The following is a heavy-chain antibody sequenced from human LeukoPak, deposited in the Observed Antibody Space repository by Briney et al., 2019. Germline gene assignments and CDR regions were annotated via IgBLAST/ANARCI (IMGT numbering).Heavy chain of an antibody. CDR2: ISGSGGST. D-gene: IGHD6-13*01. Sequence: GGSLRLSCAASGFTFSSYAMTWVRQAPGKGLEWVSGISGSGGSTYYADSVKGRFTITRDNSKNTLYLQMNSLRAEDTAVYYCAKDSGGYSSSSFGSWGQGTLVTVSS. CDR3: AKDSGGYSSSSFGS. CDR1: GFTFSSYA. J-gene: IGHJ4*02. V-gene: IGHV3-23*01.